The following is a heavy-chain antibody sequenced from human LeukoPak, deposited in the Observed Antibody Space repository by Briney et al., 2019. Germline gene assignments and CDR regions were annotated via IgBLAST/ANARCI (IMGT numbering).Heavy chain of an antibody. Sequence: ASVKVSCKASGHTFTSYGISWVRQAPGQGLEWMGWISAYNGNTNYAQKLQGRVTMTTDTSTSTAYMELRSLRSDDTAVYYCARSNVDTAMVLSDYWGQGTLVTVSS. CDR1: GHTFTSYG. D-gene: IGHD5-18*01. CDR2: ISAYNGNT. CDR3: ARSNVDTAMVLSDY. J-gene: IGHJ4*02. V-gene: IGHV1-18*01.